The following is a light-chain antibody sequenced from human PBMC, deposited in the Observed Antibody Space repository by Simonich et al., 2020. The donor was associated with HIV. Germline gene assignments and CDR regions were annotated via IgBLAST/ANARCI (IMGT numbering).Light chain of an antibody. CDR2: DVN. V-gene: IGLV2-11*01. J-gene: IGLJ3*02. CDR1: SSDIGGYNH. Sequence: HSALTQPRSVSGSPGQSVAISCTGSSSDIGGYNHVSWYQQYPGKAPKFLIYDVNGRPSGVSVRFSGSKSGNTASLTISGLQAEDEADYYCSSYTSSSTWVFGGGTKLTVL. CDR3: SSYTSSSTWV.